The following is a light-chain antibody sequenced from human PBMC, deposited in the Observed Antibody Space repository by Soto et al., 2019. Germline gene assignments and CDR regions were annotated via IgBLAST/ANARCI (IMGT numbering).Light chain of an antibody. Sequence: QSALTQPASVSGSPGQSITISCTGTSSDVGGYNYVSWYQQHPGKAPKFMIYDVSNRPSGVSNRFSGSKSGNTASLTISGLHADDDADYYCTSYTTSNTRQIVFGTGTKLTVL. CDR1: SSDVGGYNY. V-gene: IGLV2-14*01. J-gene: IGLJ1*01. CDR3: TSYTTSNTRQIV. CDR2: DVS.